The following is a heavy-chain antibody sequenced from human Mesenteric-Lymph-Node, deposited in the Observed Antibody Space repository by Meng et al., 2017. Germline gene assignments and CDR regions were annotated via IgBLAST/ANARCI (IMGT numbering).Heavy chain of an antibody. CDR2: IYHSGGT. V-gene: IGHV4-4*02. D-gene: IGHD6-19*01. J-gene: IGHJ4*02. CDR1: CGSIRISSL. CDR3: ARDPYATGWAG. Sequence: GSGPTWGTPSGTLSLTLAVVCGSIRISSLWGWVRQPPGKGLEWIGEIYHSGGTNYNPSLRGRVTISLDKSKNQFSLTLRSVTAADTAVYYCARDPYATGWAGWGQGTLVTVSS.